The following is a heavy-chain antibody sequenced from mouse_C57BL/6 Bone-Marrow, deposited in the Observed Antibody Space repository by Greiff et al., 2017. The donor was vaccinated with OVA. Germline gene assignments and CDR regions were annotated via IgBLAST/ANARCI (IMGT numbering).Heavy chain of an antibody. D-gene: IGHD1-1*01. V-gene: IGHV14-4*01. CDR1: GFNIKDYY. CDR2: IDPENGDT. J-gene: IGHJ2*01. Sequence: EVQLQQSGAELVRPGASVKLSCTASGFNIKDYYMHWVKQRPEQGLEWIGWIDPENGDTEYASKFQGKATITADTSSNTAYLQLSSLTSEDTAVYYCTAQDYYGSPDYFDYWGQGTPLTVSS. CDR3: TAQDYYGSPDYFDY.